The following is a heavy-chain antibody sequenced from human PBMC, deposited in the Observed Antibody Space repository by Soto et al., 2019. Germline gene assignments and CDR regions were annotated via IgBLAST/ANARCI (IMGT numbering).Heavy chain of an antibody. CDR2: ISGNKMNT. CDR1: GFSFSEYG. D-gene: IGHD2-2*01. CDR3: AKRRLNTITSLSDF. J-gene: IGHJ1*01. V-gene: IGHV3-23*04. Sequence: EIQLVESGGGLAQPGGSLGLSCVASGFSFSEYGMSWVRQTPQKTLEWVASISGNKMNTFYPDSVKGRFFISRDNSDNTLHLQMNSLRDDDTAIYYCAKRRLNTITSLSDFWGQGVQVTVSS.